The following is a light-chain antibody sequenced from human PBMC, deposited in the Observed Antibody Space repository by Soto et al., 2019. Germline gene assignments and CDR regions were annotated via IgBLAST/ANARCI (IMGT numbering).Light chain of an antibody. Sequence: DIQMTQSPSTLSASVGDRVTITCRASQSISSWLAWYQQKPGKAPKLLIYDASSLESGVPSRFSGSGSGTEFSLTISCLQPDDFATYYCQQYNSYLTFGQGTRLEIK. CDR1: QSISSW. J-gene: IGKJ5*01. V-gene: IGKV1-5*01. CDR2: DAS. CDR3: QQYNSYLT.